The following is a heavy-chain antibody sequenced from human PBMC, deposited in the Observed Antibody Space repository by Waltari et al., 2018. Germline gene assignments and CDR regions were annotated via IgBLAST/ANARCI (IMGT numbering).Heavy chain of an antibody. V-gene: IGHV1-69*10. CDR2: IIPILGIA. CDR1: GGTFSSYA. Sequence: QVQLVQSGAEVKKPGSSVKVSCKASGGTFSSYAISWVRQAPGQGLEWMGGIIPILGIANYAKKFQGRVTITADKSTSTAYMELSSLRSEDTAVYYCARGGLGYCSGGSCYPDYYYYYMDVWGKGTTVTVSS. CDR3: ARGGLGYCSGGSCYPDYYYYYMDV. D-gene: IGHD2-15*01. J-gene: IGHJ6*03.